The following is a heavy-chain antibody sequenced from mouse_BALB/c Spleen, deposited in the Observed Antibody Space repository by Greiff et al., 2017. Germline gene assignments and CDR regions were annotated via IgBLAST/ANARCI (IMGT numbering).Heavy chain of an antibody. CDR3: ARANWDVVFDY. CDR2: IRNKANGYTT. Sequence: EVKLVESGGGLVQPGGSLRLSCATSGFTFTDYYMSWVRQPPGKALEWLGFIRNKANGYTTEYSASVKGRFTISRDNSQSILYLQMNTLRAEDSATYYCARANWDVVFDYWGQGTTLTVSA. J-gene: IGHJ2*01. D-gene: IGHD4-1*02. V-gene: IGHV7-3*02. CDR1: GFTFTDYY.